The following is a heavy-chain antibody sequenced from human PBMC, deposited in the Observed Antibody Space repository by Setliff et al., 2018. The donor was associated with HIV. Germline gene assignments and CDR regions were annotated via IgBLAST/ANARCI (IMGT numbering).Heavy chain of an antibody. CDR3: ARQRLGNCSGARCSFSGMDV. D-gene: IGHD2-15*01. Sequence: SSETLSLTCSVSGASISSGGYFWTWIRQPPGKGLEWVGFIYHSGTTYYNPSLKDRVTMSVDTFANHFSLKLSSVTAADTAVYYCARQRLGNCSGARCSFSGMDVWGPGTTVTVS. J-gene: IGHJ6*02. CDR2: IYHSGTT. V-gene: IGHV4-30-4*08. CDR1: GASISSGGYF.